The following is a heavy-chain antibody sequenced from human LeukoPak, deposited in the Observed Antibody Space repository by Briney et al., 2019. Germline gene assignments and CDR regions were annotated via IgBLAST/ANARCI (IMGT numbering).Heavy chain of an antibody. V-gene: IGHV4-59*01. CDR1: GGSIRSYY. J-gene: IGHJ2*01. Sequence: MASETLSLTCSVSGGSIRSYYWNWIRQPPGKGLEWIGYIYYSGSTNYNPSLKSRVTISVDTSKNQFSLKLSSLTTADTAVYYCARAHFLHSERYFDLWGRGTLVTVSS. CDR2: IYYSGST. CDR3: ARAHFLHSERYFDL. D-gene: IGHD2/OR15-2a*01.